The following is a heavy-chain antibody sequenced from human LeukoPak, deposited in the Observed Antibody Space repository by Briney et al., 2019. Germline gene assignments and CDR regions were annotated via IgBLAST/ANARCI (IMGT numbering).Heavy chain of an antibody. CDR2: ITPILGIA. Sequence: GASVKLSCKSSGGTFSSYALSWVRQAPGQGLEWIGGITPILGIANYAQDLQGRVTITADKSTNTAYMELRSLRYDDTAVYYCAGCLTVVRGVIEYNCFDPWGQGTLVTVSS. CDR3: AGCLTVVRGVIEYNCFDP. V-gene: IGHV1-69*10. D-gene: IGHD3-10*01. CDR1: GGTFSSYA. J-gene: IGHJ5*02.